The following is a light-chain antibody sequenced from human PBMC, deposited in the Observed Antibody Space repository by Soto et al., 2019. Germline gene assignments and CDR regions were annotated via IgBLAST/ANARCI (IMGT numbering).Light chain of an antibody. J-gene: IGKJ1*01. Sequence: EIVLTQSPGTLSLSPGETAPLSCSRSQSLSNSELAWYQQKPGQAPRLIIYGASSRATGIPDRFSGSGSGTDFTLTISRLEPEDVAVYYCQQYGGSPRTFGQGTKVDI. CDR2: GAS. CDR3: QQYGGSPRT. CDR1: QSLSNSE. V-gene: IGKV3-20*01.